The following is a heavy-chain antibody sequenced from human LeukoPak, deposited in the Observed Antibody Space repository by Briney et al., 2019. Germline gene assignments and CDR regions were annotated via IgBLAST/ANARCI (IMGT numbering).Heavy chain of an antibody. D-gene: IGHD3-22*01. CDR2: ISGSGGST. CDR3: AKDRLRDYYDSSGYYYDDAFDI. CDR1: GFTFSSYA. Sequence: PGGSLRLSCAAPGFTFSSYAMSWVRQAPGKGLEWVSAISGSGGSTYYADSVKGRFTISRDNSKNTLYLQMNSLRAEDTAVYYYAKDRLRDYYDSSGYYYDDAFDIWGQGTMVTVSS. V-gene: IGHV3-23*01. J-gene: IGHJ3*02.